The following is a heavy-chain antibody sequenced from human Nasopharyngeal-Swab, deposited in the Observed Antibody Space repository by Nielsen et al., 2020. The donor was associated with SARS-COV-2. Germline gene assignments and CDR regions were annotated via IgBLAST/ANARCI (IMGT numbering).Heavy chain of an antibody. Sequence: SVKVSCNASGFTFNSSAMQWVRQARGQRLEWIGWIVVGSGNTNYAQQFQERVNITRDMSRSTAYMELSSLRSADAAVYYCAADVVVVRGMDVWGQGTTVTVSS. CDR2: IVVGSGNT. V-gene: IGHV1-58*02. CDR3: AADVVVVRGMDV. CDR1: GFTFNSSA. J-gene: IGHJ6*02. D-gene: IGHD2-15*01.